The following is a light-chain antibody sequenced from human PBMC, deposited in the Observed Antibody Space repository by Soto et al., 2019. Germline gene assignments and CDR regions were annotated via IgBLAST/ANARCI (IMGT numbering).Light chain of an antibody. CDR3: QQYNTYSPGVT. V-gene: IGKV1-5*01. Sequence: DIQMTQSPSTLSASVGDRVTITCRASQRISRWLAWYQQKPGKAPKLLIYDASSLQSGVPSRFSGSGSGTEFTLTISSLQPDDFATYYCQQYNTYSPGVTFGGGTKVEIK. J-gene: IGKJ4*01. CDR2: DAS. CDR1: QRISRW.